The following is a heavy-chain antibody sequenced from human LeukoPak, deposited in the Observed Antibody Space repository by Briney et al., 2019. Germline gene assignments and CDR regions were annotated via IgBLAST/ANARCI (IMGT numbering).Heavy chain of an antibody. CDR3: AKGKSTVTTTPFDY. V-gene: IGHV3-23*01. CDR1: GFTFSSYA. D-gene: IGHD4-17*01. J-gene: IGHJ4*02. Sequence: GSLRLSCAASGFTFSSYAMSWVRPAPGKGLEWVSAISGSGGRTYYADSVKGRFTISRDNSKNTLYLQMNSLRAEDTAVYYCAKGKSTVTTTPFDYWGQGTLVTVSS. CDR2: ISGSGGRT.